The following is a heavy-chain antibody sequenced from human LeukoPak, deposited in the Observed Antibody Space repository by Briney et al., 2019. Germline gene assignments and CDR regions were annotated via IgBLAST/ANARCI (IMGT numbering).Heavy chain of an antibody. CDR3: TRIFGYYYFYTYV. CDR1: GFTFGEYD. D-gene: IGHD3-16*01. CDR2: IRTEDYDGAT. J-gene: IGHJ6*03. V-gene: IGHV3-49*04. Sequence: GGSLRLSCAASGFTFGEYDMSWVRQAPGKGLEWVGFIRTEDYDGATDYGASVKGRFTISRDDSKNIAYLQMNSLNTEDTGIYFCTRIFGYYYFYTYVWGKGTTVIVSS.